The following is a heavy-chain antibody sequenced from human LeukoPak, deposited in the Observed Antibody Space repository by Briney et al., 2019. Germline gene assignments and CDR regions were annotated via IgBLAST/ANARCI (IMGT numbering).Heavy chain of an antibody. CDR3: ARLQGGYYDSSGYYADPGY. V-gene: IGHV3-30-3*01. CDR1: GFTFSSYA. J-gene: IGHJ4*02. CDR2: ISYDGSNK. D-gene: IGHD3-22*01. Sequence: PGRSLRLSCAASGFTFSSYAMPWVRQAPGKGLEWVAVISYDGSNKYYADSVKGRFTISRDNSKNTLYLQMNSLRAEDTAVYYCARLQGGYYDSSGYYADPGYWGQGTLVTVSS.